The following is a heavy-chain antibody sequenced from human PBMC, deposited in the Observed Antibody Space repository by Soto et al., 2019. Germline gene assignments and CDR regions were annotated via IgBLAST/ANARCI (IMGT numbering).Heavy chain of an antibody. J-gene: IGHJ4*02. CDR3: ARNRKSSSWYGSSPYPFDY. D-gene: IGHD6-13*01. CDR2: INHSGST. CDR1: GGSISSSSYY. Sequence: PSETLSLTCTVSGGSISSSSYYWGWIRQPPGKGLEWIGEINHSGSTNYNPSLKSRVTISVDTSKNQFSLKLSSVTAADTAVYYCARNRKSSSWYGSSPYPFDYWGQGTLVTVSS. V-gene: IGHV4-39*07.